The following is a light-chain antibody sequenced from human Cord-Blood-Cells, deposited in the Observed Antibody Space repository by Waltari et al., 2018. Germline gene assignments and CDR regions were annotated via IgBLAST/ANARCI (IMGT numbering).Light chain of an antibody. CDR3: CSYAGSYTVV. Sequence: QSALTQPRSVSGSPGQSVTISCPGTSSDVGGYNYVSWYQQHPGKAPKLMIDDVSKRPSGVPDRFSGSKSCNTASLTISGLQAEDEADYYCCSYAGSYTVVFGGGTKLTVL. V-gene: IGLV2-11*01. J-gene: IGLJ2*01. CDR2: DVS. CDR1: SSDVGGYNY.